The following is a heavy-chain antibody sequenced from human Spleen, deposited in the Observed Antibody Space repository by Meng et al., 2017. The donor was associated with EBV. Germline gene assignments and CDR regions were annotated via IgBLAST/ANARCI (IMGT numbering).Heavy chain of an antibody. J-gene: IGHJ4*02. CDR2: IYHTGST. Sequence: VPLQDSGPGLGRPWGTLPLTCNVADGSISSTHWGNWARPPPGKGLGWIGEIYHTGSTNYIPSLKRRVTISLDKYKNQFSLKLNSVTAADTAVYYCARLWAGTLDWGQGTLVTVSS. CDR1: DGSISSTHW. V-gene: IGHV4-4*02. D-gene: IGHD3-16*01. CDR3: ARLWAGTLD.